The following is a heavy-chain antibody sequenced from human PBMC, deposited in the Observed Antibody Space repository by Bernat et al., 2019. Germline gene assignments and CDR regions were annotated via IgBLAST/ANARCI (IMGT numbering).Heavy chain of an antibody. CDR3: AKGSGDYYGSGNPNY. Sequence: EVQLLESGGGLVQPGGSLRLSCAASGFTFSSYARSWVRQAPGKGLEWVSAISGSGGSTCYAASVKGQFTIARDNSKNTLYLQMNSLRAEDKAVYYGAKGSGDYYGSGNPNYWGQGTLVTVSS. CDR1: GFTFSSYA. D-gene: IGHD3-10*01. V-gene: IGHV3-23*01. CDR2: ISGSGGST. J-gene: IGHJ4*02.